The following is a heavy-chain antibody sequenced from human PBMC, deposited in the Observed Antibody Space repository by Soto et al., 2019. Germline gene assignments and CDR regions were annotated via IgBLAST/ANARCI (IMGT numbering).Heavy chain of an antibody. CDR2: IFYSGST. CDR1: GDSISNYY. CDR3: ARTNYNYIWGSYPSRNFYYMDV. V-gene: IGHV4-59*01. Sequence: SETLSLTCTVSGDSISNYYWSWIRQPPGKGLEWIGYIFYSGSTDYSPSLKSRVTISVDTSKIQFSLKLSSVTAADTAVYYCARTNYNYIWGSYPSRNFYYMDVWGKGTTVTV. J-gene: IGHJ6*03. D-gene: IGHD3-16*02.